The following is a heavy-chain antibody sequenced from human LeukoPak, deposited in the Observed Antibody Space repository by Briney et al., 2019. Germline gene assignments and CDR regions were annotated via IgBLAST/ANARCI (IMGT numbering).Heavy chain of an antibody. CDR1: GFTFSSYG. D-gene: IGHD2-15*01. J-gene: IGHJ5*02. Sequence: GGTLRLSCAASGFTFSSYGMSWVRQAPGKGLEWVSAISGSGGSTYYADSVKGRFTISRDNSKNTLYLQMNSLRAEDTAVYYCAREWGYCSGGSCYSSGFDPWGQGTLVTVSS. V-gene: IGHV3-23*01. CDR3: AREWGYCSGGSCYSSGFDP. CDR2: ISGSGGST.